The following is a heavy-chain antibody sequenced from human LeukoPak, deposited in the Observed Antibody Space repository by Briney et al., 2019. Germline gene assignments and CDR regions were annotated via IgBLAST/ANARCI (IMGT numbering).Heavy chain of an antibody. CDR2: ITPSGGST. D-gene: IGHD3-10*01. CDR3: ASEYGSGSYYEQTFDY. V-gene: IGHV1-46*01. CDR1: GYTFTSYY. Sequence: GASVEVSCKASGYTFTSYYMHWVRQAPGQGLEWMGIITPSGGSTSYAQRFQGRVTMTRDTSTSTVYMELSSLRSEDTAVYYCASEYGSGSYYEQTFDYWGQGTLVTVSS. J-gene: IGHJ4*02.